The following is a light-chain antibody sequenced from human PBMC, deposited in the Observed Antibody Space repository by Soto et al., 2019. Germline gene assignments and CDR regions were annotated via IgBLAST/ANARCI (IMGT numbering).Light chain of an antibody. J-gene: IGLJ2*01. V-gene: IGLV1-47*01. CDR1: TSNIGTNH. Sequence: QSVLTQPPSASGTPGQRVTISCSGSTSNIGTNHVYWYQQLPGTAPKLLVHKSNQRPSGVPDRFSGSKPGTSASLAISGLRSEDEGDYYCASWDDSLSGRVFGGVTKLTVL. CDR3: ASWDDSLSGRV. CDR2: KSN.